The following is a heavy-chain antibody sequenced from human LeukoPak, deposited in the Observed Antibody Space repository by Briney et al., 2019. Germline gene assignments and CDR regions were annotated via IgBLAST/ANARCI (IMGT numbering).Heavy chain of an antibody. CDR1: GFTFSSYS. Sequence: GGSLRLSCAASGFTFSSYSMSWVRQAPGKGLEWVSYISSSSSTIYYADSVKGRFTISRDNAKNSLYLQMNSLSAEDTAVYYCARATPIWDFDYWGQGTLVTVSS. D-gene: IGHD3-9*01. V-gene: IGHV3-48*04. CDR2: ISSSSSTI. J-gene: IGHJ4*02. CDR3: ARATPIWDFDY.